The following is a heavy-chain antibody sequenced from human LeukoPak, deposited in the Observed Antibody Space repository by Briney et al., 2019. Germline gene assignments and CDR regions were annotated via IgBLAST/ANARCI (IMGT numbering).Heavy chain of an antibody. V-gene: IGHV3-74*01. Sequence: GGSLRLSCAASGFTLSTYWMRWVRQAPGQGLVWVSRMNSDGRTTNYADSVKGRFTISRDDAKNTLYLQMNSLRADDTAMYYCARGRGPRGWFDPWGQGTLVTVSS. D-gene: IGHD1-14*01. CDR1: GFTLSTYW. CDR3: ARGRGPRGWFDP. CDR2: MNSDGRTT. J-gene: IGHJ5*02.